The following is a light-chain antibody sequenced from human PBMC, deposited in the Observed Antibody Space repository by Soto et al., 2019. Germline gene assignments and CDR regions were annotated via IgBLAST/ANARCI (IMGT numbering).Light chain of an antibody. CDR1: SSDVGGYDY. V-gene: IGLV2-14*01. Sequence: QSALTQPASVSGSPGQSIAISCTGTSSDVGGYDYVSWYQQHPDKAPKLIVYEVTHRPSGVSSRFSGSKSGNTASLTISGLQAEDEADYYCSSLRSGSTRVFGTGTKLTVL. CDR3: SSLRSGSTRV. J-gene: IGLJ1*01. CDR2: EVT.